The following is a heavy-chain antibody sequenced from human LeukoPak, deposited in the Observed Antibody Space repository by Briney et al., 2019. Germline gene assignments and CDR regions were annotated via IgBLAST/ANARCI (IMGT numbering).Heavy chain of an antibody. V-gene: IGHV4-59*01. J-gene: IGHJ4*02. Sequence: SETLSLTCTVSGGSISSYYWSWIRQPPGKGVEGIGYIYYSGSTNYNPSLKSRVTISVDTSKNQFSLKLSSVTAADTAVYYCARALRRNIGSGWYRLDYWGQGTLVTVSS. CDR3: ARALRRNIGSGWYRLDY. CDR1: GGSISSYY. D-gene: IGHD6-19*01. CDR2: IYYSGST.